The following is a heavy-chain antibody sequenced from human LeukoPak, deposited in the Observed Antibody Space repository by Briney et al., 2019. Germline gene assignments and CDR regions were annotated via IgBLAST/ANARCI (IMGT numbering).Heavy chain of an antibody. D-gene: IGHD3-10*01. V-gene: IGHV4-59*01. Sequence: SETLSLTCTVSGGSISSYYWSWIRQPPGKGLEWIGYIYYSGSTNYNPSLKSRVTISVDTSKNQFSLKLSSVTAADTAVYYCARDKVITMVRGAPTEYYFDSWGQGTWSPSPQ. CDR2: IYYSGST. J-gene: IGHJ4*02. CDR1: GGSISSYY. CDR3: ARDKVITMVRGAPTEYYFDS.